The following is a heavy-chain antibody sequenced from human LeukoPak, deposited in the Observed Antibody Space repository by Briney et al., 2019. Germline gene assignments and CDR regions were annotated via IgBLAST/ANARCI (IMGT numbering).Heavy chain of an antibody. Sequence: PSETLSLTCTVSGGSISSGSYYWSWIRQPAGKGLEWIGRIYTSGGTNYNPSLNNGVTISVDTSKNHFSMKLSSVTAADTAVYNCARTPAGESDAFDIWGQGTMVTVSS. V-gene: IGHV4-61*02. CDR3: ARTPAGESDAFDI. CDR1: GGSISSGSYY. D-gene: IGHD1-26*01. J-gene: IGHJ3*02. CDR2: IYTSGGT.